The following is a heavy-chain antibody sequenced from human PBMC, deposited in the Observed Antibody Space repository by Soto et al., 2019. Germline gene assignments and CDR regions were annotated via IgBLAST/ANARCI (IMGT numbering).Heavy chain of an antibody. Sequence: QVQLQESGPGLVKPSETLSLTCTVSGGSISNYYWTWIRQPPGKGLEWLGYVYYTGPTNYNPSLKSRATISVDTSKNQFSRKLSSVTAADTAVYYCARDTDLYDGSGSYLYYFDYWGQGTLVTVSS. CDR3: ARDTDLYDGSGSYLYYFDY. D-gene: IGHD3-10*01. V-gene: IGHV4-59*01. CDR1: GGSISNYY. CDR2: VYYTGPT. J-gene: IGHJ4*02.